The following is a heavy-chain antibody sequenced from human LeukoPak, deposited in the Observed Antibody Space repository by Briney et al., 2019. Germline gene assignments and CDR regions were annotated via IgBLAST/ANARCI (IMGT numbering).Heavy chain of an antibody. V-gene: IGHV3-7*01. CDR3: ARDVYQLGGYYYGMDV. CDR2: INQDGSQK. Sequence: GGSLRLSCAASGFTFGSYWMTWVRQAPGKGLEWVANINQDGSQKYYVDSVKGRFTISRDNAQSSLYLQMNGLRAEDTAEYYCARDVYQLGGYYYGMDVWGQGTTVTVSS. CDR1: GFTFGSYW. D-gene: IGHD3-16*01. J-gene: IGHJ6*02.